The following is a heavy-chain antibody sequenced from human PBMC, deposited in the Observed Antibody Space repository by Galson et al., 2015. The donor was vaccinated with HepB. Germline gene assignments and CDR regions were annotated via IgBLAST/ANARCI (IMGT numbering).Heavy chain of an antibody. J-gene: IGHJ5*02. Sequence: SLRLSCAASRFTFTNAWMNWVRQAPGKGLEWVGRIKSKTSGGTTDYASTVKGRITISRADSRSTLYLQMNSLKTEDTAVYYCTGDLTRSVTATGRESTRAWVDTWGQGTLVTVSP. V-gene: IGHV3-15*01. CDR3: TGDLTRSVTATGRESTRAWVDT. CDR1: RFTFTNAW. D-gene: IGHD3-9*01. CDR2: IKSKTSGGTT.